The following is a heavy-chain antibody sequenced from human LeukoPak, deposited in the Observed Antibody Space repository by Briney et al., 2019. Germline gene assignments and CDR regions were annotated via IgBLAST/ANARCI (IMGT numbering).Heavy chain of an antibody. D-gene: IGHD2-2*01. Sequence: GGTLRPSCAASGFTFSSYGMHWVRQAPGKGLEWVAVISYDGSNKYYADSVKGRFTISRDNSKNTLYLQMNSLRAEDTAVYYCAKIGPLVVVVPAAPDEYGMDVWGKGTTVTVSS. CDR2: ISYDGSNK. V-gene: IGHV3-30*18. CDR3: AKIGPLVVVVPAAPDEYGMDV. J-gene: IGHJ6*04. CDR1: GFTFSSYG.